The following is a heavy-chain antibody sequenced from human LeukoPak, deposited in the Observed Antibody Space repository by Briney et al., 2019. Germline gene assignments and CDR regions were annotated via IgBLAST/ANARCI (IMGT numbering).Heavy chain of an antibody. D-gene: IGHD1-26*01. V-gene: IGHV3-23*01. CDR1: GFTFSNYA. Sequence: GGSLRLSCAASGFTFSNYALNWVRQAPGKGLEWVSGVSGSGESTYYADSGKGRFTISRDSSNNTVYLQMTSLRAEDTAVYYCAKDRGLVGATPSNFDYWGQGTLVTVSS. J-gene: IGHJ4*02. CDR3: AKDRGLVGATPSNFDY. CDR2: VSGSGEST.